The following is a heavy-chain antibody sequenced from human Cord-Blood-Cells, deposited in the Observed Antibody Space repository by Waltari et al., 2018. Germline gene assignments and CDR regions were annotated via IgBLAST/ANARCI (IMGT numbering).Heavy chain of an antibody. J-gene: IGHJ2*01. Sequence: EVQLLESGGGLVQPGGSLRLSCAASGFTFSSYAMSWVRQAPGEGLEWGSAISGSGGSTYYPGSVKGRLASSRDNSKNTLYLQMNSRRVEDTAVYYCAKELRGAWYFDLWGRGTLVTVSS. CDR2: ISGSGGST. V-gene: IGHV3-23*01. CDR3: AKELRGAWYFDL. CDR1: GFTFSSYA. D-gene: IGHD1-26*01.